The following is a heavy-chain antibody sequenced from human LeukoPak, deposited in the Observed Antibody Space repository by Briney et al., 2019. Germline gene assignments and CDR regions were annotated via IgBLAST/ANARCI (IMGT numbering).Heavy chain of an antibody. CDR3: ARRHYGGNFNWFDP. Sequence: SETLSLTCAVSGGSISSGGYSWSWIRQPPGKGLEWIGYIYHSGSTYYNPSLKSRVTISVDRSKNQFSLKLSSVTAADTVVYYCARRHYGGNFNWFDPWGQGTLVTVSS. CDR1: GGSISSGGYS. J-gene: IGHJ5*02. V-gene: IGHV4-30-2*01. CDR2: IYHSGST. D-gene: IGHD4-23*01.